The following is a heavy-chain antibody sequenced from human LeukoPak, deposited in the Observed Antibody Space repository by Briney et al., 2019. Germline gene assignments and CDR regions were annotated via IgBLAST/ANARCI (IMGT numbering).Heavy chain of an antibody. CDR1: GGSISSGGYY. J-gene: IGHJ3*02. Sequence: SETLSLTCTVSGGSISSGGYYWSWLRQHPGQGLEWIGYIYYSGSTYYNPSLKSRVTISVDTSKNQFSLKLSSVTAADTAVYYCARDAQSWALGAFDIWGQGTMVTVSS. D-gene: IGHD6-13*01. V-gene: IGHV4-31*03. CDR2: IYYSGST. CDR3: ARDAQSWALGAFDI.